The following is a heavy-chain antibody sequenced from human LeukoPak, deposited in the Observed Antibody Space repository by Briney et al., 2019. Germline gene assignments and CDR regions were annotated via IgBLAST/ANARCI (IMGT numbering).Heavy chain of an antibody. CDR3: ARLMTPRLYYDSSGYYYGAFDI. V-gene: IGHV1-18*01. Sequence: ASVKVSCKASGYTFTSYGISWVRQAPGQGLEWMGWISAYNGNTNYAQKLQSRVTMTTDTSTSTAYMELRSLRSDDTAVYYCARLMTPRLYYDSSGYYYGAFDIWGQGTMVTVSS. CDR2: ISAYNGNT. J-gene: IGHJ3*02. D-gene: IGHD3-22*01. CDR1: GYTFTSYG.